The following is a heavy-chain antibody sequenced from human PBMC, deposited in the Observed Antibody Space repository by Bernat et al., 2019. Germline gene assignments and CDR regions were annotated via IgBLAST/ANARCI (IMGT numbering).Heavy chain of an antibody. CDR1: GFTFSDYY. CDR2: ISSSSSYT. Sequence: QVQLVESGGGLVKPGGSRRLSCAASGFTFSDYYMSWIRQAPGKGLEWVSYISSSSSYTNYADSVKGRFTISRDNAKNSLYLQMNSLRAEDTAVYYCAREVEVVAANYGMDVWGQGTTVTVSS. D-gene: IGHD2-15*01. CDR3: AREVEVVAANYGMDV. J-gene: IGHJ6*02. V-gene: IGHV3-11*05.